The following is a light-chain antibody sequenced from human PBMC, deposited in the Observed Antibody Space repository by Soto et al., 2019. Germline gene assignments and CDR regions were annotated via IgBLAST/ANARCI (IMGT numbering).Light chain of an antibody. V-gene: IGKV3-15*01. CDR2: GAS. Sequence: ERVMTQSPATLSVSPGERATLSCRASQSVSSNLAWYQQKPGQAPRLLIYGASSRATGIPARFSGSGSGTDFTLTISRLEPEDFAVYYCQQYGSSPITFGQGTRLEI. CDR3: QQYGSSPIT. CDR1: QSVSSN. J-gene: IGKJ5*01.